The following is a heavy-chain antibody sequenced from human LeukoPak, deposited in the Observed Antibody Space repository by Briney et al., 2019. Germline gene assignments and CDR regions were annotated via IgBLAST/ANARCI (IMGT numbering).Heavy chain of an antibody. CDR3: ARVDTAMVTIDY. CDR2: IYHNGST. CDR1: GGSISSGGYS. J-gene: IGHJ4*02. D-gene: IGHD5-18*01. V-gene: IGHV4-30-2*01. Sequence: SQTLSLTCAVSGGSISSGGYSWSWIRQPPGKGLESIGYIYHNGSTYYNPSLKGRVTISVDRSKNQFSLKLSSVTAADTAVYYCARVDTAMVTIDYWGQGTLVTVSS.